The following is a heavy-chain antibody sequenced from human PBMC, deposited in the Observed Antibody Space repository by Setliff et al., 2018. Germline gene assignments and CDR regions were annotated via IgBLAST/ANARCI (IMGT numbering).Heavy chain of an antibody. CDR1: GGSLNNYY. CDR2: IYTSGTA. V-gene: IGHV4-4*09. J-gene: IGHJ5*02. Sequence: SLTCTVSGGSLNNYYWTWIRQPPGKGLEWIGYIYTSGTAIYNPSLRSRVTISVDMSKKQFSLKLSSVTAADTAVYYCARAGGYYGSGSYYNDGWFDPWGQGTLVTVSS. D-gene: IGHD3-10*01. CDR3: ARAGGYYGSGSYYNDGWFDP.